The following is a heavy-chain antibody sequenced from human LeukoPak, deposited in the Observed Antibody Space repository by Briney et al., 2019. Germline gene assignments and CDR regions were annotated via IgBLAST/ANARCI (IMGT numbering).Heavy chain of an antibody. J-gene: IGHJ4*02. CDR2: ISWNSGSI. CDR3: ARVSRYSGSYYEDY. Sequence: SLRLSCAASGFTFDDYAMHWVRQAPGKGLEWVSGISWNSGSIGYADSVKGRFTISRDNAKNSLYLQMNSLRAEDTALYYCARVSRYSGSYYEDYWGQGTLVTVSS. D-gene: IGHD1-26*01. V-gene: IGHV3-9*01. CDR1: GFTFDDYA.